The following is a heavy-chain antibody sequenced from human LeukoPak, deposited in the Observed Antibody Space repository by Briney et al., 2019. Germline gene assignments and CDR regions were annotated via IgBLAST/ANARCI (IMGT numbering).Heavy chain of an antibody. J-gene: IGHJ5*02. Sequence: SVTVSCTASGGTFSSYAISWVRQAPGQGLEWTGRIIPILGIANYAQKFQGRVTITADKSTSTAYMELSSLRSEDTAVYYCARGVGIQLWLYNPWGQGTLVTVSS. V-gene: IGHV1-69*04. CDR3: ARGVGIQLWLYNP. D-gene: IGHD5-18*01. CDR2: IIPILGIA. CDR1: GGTFSSYA.